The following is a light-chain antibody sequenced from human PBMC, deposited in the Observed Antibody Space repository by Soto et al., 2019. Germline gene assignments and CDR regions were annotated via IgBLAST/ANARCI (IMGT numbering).Light chain of an antibody. V-gene: IGKV2-28*01. J-gene: IGKJ3*01. CDR1: QSLLHSNGYNY. CDR3: LQALHTPRFT. Sequence: DIVMTPSPLSLPVTPGEPASISCRSSQSLLHSNGYNYLDWYLQKPGQSPQLLIYLGSNRASGVPDRFSGSGSSTDFTLKISRVEAEDVGVYYCLQALHTPRFTVGPGTKVDIK. CDR2: LGS.